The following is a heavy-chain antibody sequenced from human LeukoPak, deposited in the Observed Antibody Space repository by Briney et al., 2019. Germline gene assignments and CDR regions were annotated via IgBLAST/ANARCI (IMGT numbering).Heavy chain of an antibody. CDR2: MNPNSGNT. J-gene: IGHJ4*02. CDR1: GYTFTSYD. CDR3: ARGRDPGIAAAGDY. Sequence: ASVKVSCKASGYTFTSYDINWVRQATGQGLEWMGWMNPNSGNTGYAQKFQGRGTMTRNTSISTAYMELSSLRSEDTAVYYCARGRDPGIAAAGDYWGQGTLVTVSS. V-gene: IGHV1-8*01. D-gene: IGHD6-13*01.